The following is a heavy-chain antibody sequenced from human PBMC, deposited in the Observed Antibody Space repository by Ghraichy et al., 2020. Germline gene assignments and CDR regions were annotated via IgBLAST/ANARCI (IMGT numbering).Heavy chain of an antibody. J-gene: IGHJ6*03. CDR1: GGSFSGYY. CDR2: INHSGST. V-gene: IGHV4-34*01. CDR3: ASGSSSSRYYYYMDV. Sequence: SETLSLTCAVYGGSFSGYYWSWIRQPPGKGLEWIGEINHSGSTNYNPSLKSRVTISVDTSKNQFSLKLSSVTAADTAVYYCASGSSSSRYYYYMDVWGKGTTVTVSS. D-gene: IGHD6-6*01.